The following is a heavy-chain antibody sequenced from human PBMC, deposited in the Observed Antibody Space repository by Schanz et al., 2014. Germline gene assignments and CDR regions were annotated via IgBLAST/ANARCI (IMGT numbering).Heavy chain of an antibody. D-gene: IGHD3-10*01. CDR3: AKDGPGGSGSYSADGGMDV. Sequence: QVQLVESGGGVVQPGRSLRLSCVASGFTFSSYDVFWVRQAPGKGLEWVALVSSDGNNDYYTDSVKGRFTISRDNSKNTVHLQMNSLRAEDTAVYYCAKDGPGGSGSYSADGGMDVWGQGTTVTVSS. CDR2: VSSDGNND. CDR1: GFTFSSYD. V-gene: IGHV3-33*05. J-gene: IGHJ6*02.